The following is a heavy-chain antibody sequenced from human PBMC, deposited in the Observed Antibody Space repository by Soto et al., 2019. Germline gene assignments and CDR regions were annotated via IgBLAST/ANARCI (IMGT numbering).Heavy chain of an antibody. Sequence: QIQLQESGPGLVKPSETLSLTCSVSGDSIRSVGYYWTWIRQPPGKGLEWLGDVYGVGTGRYNESLGMRLDISAVPANNAIALTLTSVTATDTAVYFCGRGVSGGWNPTRVDPWGHG. V-gene: IGHV4-30-4*08. CDR3: GRGVSGGWNPTRVDP. D-gene: IGHD6-25*01. J-gene: IGHJ5*02. CDR1: GDSIRSVGYY. CDR2: VYGVGTG.